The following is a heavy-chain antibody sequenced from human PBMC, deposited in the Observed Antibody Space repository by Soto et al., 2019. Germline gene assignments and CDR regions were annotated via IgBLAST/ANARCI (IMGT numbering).Heavy chain of an antibody. CDR1: GGSISSGGYY. Sequence: SETLSLTCTVSGGSISSGGYYWSWIRQHPGKGLEWIGIIYYSGSTYYNPSLKSRVTISVDTSKNQFSLKLSSVTAADAAVYYCAREGHDYDSSGYYFDYWGQGTLVTVSS. J-gene: IGHJ4*02. CDR2: IYYSGST. D-gene: IGHD3-22*01. V-gene: IGHV4-31*03. CDR3: AREGHDYDSSGYYFDY.